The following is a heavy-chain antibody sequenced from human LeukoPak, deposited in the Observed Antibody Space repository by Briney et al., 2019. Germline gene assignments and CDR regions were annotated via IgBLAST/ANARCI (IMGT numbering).Heavy chain of an antibody. CDR1: GGSISSGGYS. D-gene: IGHD3-10*01. Sequence: SETLSLTCAVSGGSISSGGYSWSWIRQPPGKGLEWIGYIYHSGSTYYNPHLKSRVTISVDRSKNQFSLKLSSVTAADTAVYYCARALWGSGSVNWFDPWGQGTLVTVSS. CDR2: IYHSGST. V-gene: IGHV4-30-2*01. CDR3: ARALWGSGSVNWFDP. J-gene: IGHJ5*02.